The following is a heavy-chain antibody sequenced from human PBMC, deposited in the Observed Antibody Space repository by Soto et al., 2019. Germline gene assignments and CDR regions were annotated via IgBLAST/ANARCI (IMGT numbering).Heavy chain of an antibody. CDR3: ARDGSIAARRGFTY. CDR1: GFTFSSYA. V-gene: IGHV3-30*04. J-gene: IGHJ4*02. Sequence: QVQLVESGGGVVQPGRSLRLSCAASGFTFSSYAMHWVRQAPGKGLEWVAVMSYDGSHKDYADSVKGRFTISRDNSKNVLYLQMDSLRHEDTVMYYCARDGSIAARRGFTYWGQGTLVHVSS. CDR2: MSYDGSHK. D-gene: IGHD6-6*01.